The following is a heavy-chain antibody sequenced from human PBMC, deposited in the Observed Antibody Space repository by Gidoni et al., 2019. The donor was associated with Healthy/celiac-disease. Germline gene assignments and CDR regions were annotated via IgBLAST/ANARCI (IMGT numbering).Heavy chain of an antibody. Sequence: GYTFTSYAMHWVRQAPGQRLEWMGWINAGNGNTKYSQKFQGRVTITRDTSASTAYMELSSLRSEDTAVYYCAGFVLPIAVAGPDAFDIWGQGTMVTVSS. D-gene: IGHD6-19*01. CDR1: GYTFTSYA. CDR2: INAGNGNT. V-gene: IGHV1-3*01. CDR3: AGFVLPIAVAGPDAFDI. J-gene: IGHJ3*02.